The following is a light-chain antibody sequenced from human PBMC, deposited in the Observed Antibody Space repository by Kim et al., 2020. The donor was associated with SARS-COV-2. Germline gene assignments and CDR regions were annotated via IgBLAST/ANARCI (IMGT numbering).Light chain of an antibody. J-gene: IGKJ5*01. Sequence: AFIGDRVTITGRASQDVNMYLAWFQQKPGKAPKSLIYAASSLQSGVPSKFSGSGSGTEFTLTIVNLQPEDLAIYYCQQYKSYPPTFGQGTRLEIK. CDR1: QDVNMY. CDR3: QQYKSYPPT. V-gene: IGKV1-16*02. CDR2: AAS.